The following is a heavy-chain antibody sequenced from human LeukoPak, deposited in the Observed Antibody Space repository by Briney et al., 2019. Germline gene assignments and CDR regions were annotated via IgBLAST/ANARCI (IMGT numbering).Heavy chain of an antibody. D-gene: IGHD1-26*01. Sequence: PGGSLRLSCAASGFTFSSYSMNWDRQAPGKGLEWVSSISSSSSYIYYADSVKGRFTISRDNAKNSLYLQMNSLRAEDTAVYYCARADVGAKGIVDYWGQGTLVTVSS. CDR1: GFTFSSYS. J-gene: IGHJ4*02. CDR3: ARADVGAKGIVDY. CDR2: ISSSSSYI. V-gene: IGHV3-21*01.